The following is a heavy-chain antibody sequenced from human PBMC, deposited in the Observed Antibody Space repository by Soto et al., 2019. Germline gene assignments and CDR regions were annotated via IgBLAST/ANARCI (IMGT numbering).Heavy chain of an antibody. CDR2: FDPEDGET. J-gene: IGHJ2*01. CDR3: APHSGWAGYFDL. D-gene: IGHD6-19*01. V-gene: IGHV1-24*01. Sequence: ASLKVCCEVSGYTLTELSMHWARQAPGKGLEWMGGFDPEDGETIYAQKFQGGVTMTEDTSTDTAYMELSSLRSEDTAVYYCAPHSGWAGYFDLWGRGTLFTVS. CDR1: GYTLTELS.